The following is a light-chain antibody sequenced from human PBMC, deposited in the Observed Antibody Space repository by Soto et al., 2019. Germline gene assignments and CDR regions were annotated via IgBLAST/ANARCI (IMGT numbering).Light chain of an antibody. CDR3: QRYGRSPPIT. V-gene: IGKV3-20*01. CDR2: GAS. Sequence: EIVLTQSPGTLSLSPGERATLSCRASQSVSSSYLAWYQQKPGQAPRLLIYGASSRAPGIPDRFSGSGSGTTFTLTISRLEPEDFAVYYCQRYGRSPPITFGQGTRREIK. CDR1: QSVSSSY. J-gene: IGKJ5*01.